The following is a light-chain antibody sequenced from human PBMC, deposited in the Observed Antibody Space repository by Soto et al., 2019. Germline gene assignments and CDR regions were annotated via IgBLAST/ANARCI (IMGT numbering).Light chain of an antibody. CDR2: DAS. CDR1: QSVSSY. CDR3: QQRSNWPRT. J-gene: IGKJ1*01. Sequence: EIVLTQSPATLSLSPGARDTLSCRASQSVSSYLVWYQQKPGQAPRLLMSDASNRATGIPARFSGSGSGTDFPLTISSLEPEDFAVYYCQQRSNWPRTFGQGTKVEIK. V-gene: IGKV3-11*01.